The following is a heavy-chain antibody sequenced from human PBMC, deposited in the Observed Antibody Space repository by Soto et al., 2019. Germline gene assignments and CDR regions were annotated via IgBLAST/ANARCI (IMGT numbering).Heavy chain of an antibody. V-gene: IGHV3-23*01. J-gene: IGHJ3*02. D-gene: IGHD2-15*01. CDR2: ISGSGGST. Sequence: GGSLRLSCAASGFTFSSYAMSWVRQAPGKGLEWVSAISGSGGSTYYADSVKGRFTISRDNSKNTLYLQMNSLRAEDTAVYYCAKDLPLTLRVVVVAEGPSDAFDIWGQGTMVTVSS. CDR3: AKDLPLTLRVVVVAEGPSDAFDI. CDR1: GFTFSSYA.